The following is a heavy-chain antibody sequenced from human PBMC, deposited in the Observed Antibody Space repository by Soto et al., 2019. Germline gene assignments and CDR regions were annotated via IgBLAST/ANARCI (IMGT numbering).Heavy chain of an antibody. CDR3: ARAGRSSPVFEVSTLAGDGPYYGMDV. V-gene: IGHV1-69*12. J-gene: IGHJ6*02. D-gene: IGHD3-3*01. CDR1: GGTFSSYA. Sequence: QVQLVQSGAEVKKPGSSVKVSCKASGGTFSSYAINWVRQAPGQGLEWMGGIIPIFGTTNYAQIFQGRVKITADESTNTAYMELSSLRSEDTAVYYCARAGRSSPVFEVSTLAGDGPYYGMDVWGQGTTVTVSS. CDR2: IIPIFGTT.